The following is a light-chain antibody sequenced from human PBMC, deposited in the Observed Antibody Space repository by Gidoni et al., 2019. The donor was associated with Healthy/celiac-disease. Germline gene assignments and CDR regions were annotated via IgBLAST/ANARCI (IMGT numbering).Light chain of an antibody. CDR3: QQYYSYSYT. CDR1: QGISSY. J-gene: IGKJ2*01. Sequence: AIRMTQSPSSFSASTVDRVTITCRASQGISSYLAWYQQKPGKAPKLLIYAASTLQSGFPSRFSGSGSGTDFTLAISCLQSEDFATYYCQQYYSYSYTFGQXTKLEIK. V-gene: IGKV1-8*01. CDR2: AAS.